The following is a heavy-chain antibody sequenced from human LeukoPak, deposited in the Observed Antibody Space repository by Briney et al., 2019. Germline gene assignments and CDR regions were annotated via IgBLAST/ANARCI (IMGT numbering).Heavy chain of an antibody. D-gene: IGHD3/OR15-3a*01. CDR2: IRDSGEA. CDR1: GFTFSIYS. CDR3: ARDRAANQDWVEFDP. Sequence: GGSLRLSCEASGFTFSIYSISWFRQAPGKGLEWVGLIRDSGEAFYADFARGRFAISRDESENTLYLQMNSLRVEDTAVYFCARDRAANQDWVEFDPWGQGTPVIVSS. J-gene: IGHJ5*02. V-gene: IGHV3-66*03.